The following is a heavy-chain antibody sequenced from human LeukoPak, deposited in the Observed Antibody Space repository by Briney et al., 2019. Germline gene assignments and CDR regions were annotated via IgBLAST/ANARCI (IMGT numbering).Heavy chain of an antibody. CDR3: ARGPHWDPHFDY. J-gene: IGHJ4*02. CDR2: INPNSRGT. D-gene: IGHD7-27*01. CDR1: GYSFTGYY. Sequence: ASVKVSCKASGYSFTGYYMHWVRQAPGQGLEWMGWINPNSRGTNYAQKFQGRVTMTRDTSISTAYMELSRLRSDDTAVYYCARGPHWDPHFDYWGQGTLVTVSS. V-gene: IGHV1-2*02.